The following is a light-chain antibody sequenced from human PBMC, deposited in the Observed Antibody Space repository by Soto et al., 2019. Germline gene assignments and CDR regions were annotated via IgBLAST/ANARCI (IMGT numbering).Light chain of an antibody. CDR3: RQYATSPTT. Sequence: EIVLTQSPDTLSLSPGERATVSCRASQNVDSYLAWYQHKPGQAPRLLIYGTSSRAIGIPGRFSGSGSGTDFTLTISRVEPEDFAVYYCRQYATSPTTFGQGARLDNK. V-gene: IGKV3-20*01. CDR1: QNVDSY. J-gene: IGKJ5*01. CDR2: GTS.